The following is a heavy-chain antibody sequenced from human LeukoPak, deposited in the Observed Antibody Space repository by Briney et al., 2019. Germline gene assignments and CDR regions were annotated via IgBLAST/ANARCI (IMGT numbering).Heavy chain of an antibody. CDR1: GGSFSGYY. CDR2: INHSGST. V-gene: IGHV4-34*01. D-gene: IGHD2-2*01. Sequence: PSETLSLTCAVYGGSFSGYYWSWIRQPPGKRLEWIGEINHSGSTNYNPSLKSRVTISVDTSKNQFSLKLSSVTAADTAVYYCARGVDERGTSCYDYWGQGTLVTVSS. CDR3: ARGVDERGTSCYDY. J-gene: IGHJ4*02.